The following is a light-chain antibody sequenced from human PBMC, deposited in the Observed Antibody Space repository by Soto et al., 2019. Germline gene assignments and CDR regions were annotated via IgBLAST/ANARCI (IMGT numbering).Light chain of an antibody. V-gene: IGLV2-11*01. Sequence: SALTQPRSVSGSPGQSVSISCTGTSSDVGGYTYVSWYQQHPGKAPKVMIYDVSKRPSGVPDRFSGSKSGNTASLTISGLQSEDEADYYCCSYAGRYTYVFRTGTKVTLL. CDR1: SSDVGGYTY. CDR2: DVS. CDR3: CSYAGRYTYV. J-gene: IGLJ1*01.